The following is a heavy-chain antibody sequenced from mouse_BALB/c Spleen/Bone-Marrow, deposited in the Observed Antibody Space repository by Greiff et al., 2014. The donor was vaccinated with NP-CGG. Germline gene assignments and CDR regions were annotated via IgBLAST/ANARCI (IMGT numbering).Heavy chain of an antibody. Sequence: DVMLVESGGGLVQPGGSLRLSRATSGFTFTDYYMNWVRQPPGKALEWLGFIRNKANGYTTEYSTSVKGRFTISRDNSQSILYLQMNTLRGEDSATYYCAGDKGSVFFDYWGQGTTLTVSS. J-gene: IGHJ2*01. D-gene: IGHD1-3*01. CDR3: AGDKGSVFFDY. CDR1: GFTFTDYY. V-gene: IGHV7-3*02. CDR2: IRNKANGYTT.